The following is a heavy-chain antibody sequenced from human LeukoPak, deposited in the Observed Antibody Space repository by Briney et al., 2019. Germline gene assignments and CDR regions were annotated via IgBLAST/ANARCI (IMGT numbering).Heavy chain of an antibody. CDR2: IYPSVST. CDR1: GGSISSSNW. D-gene: IGHD6-13*01. J-gene: IGHJ4*02. V-gene: IGHV4-4*02. CDR3: AIGDAAAGTFVGHHNDY. Sequence: SETLSLTCAVSGGSISSSNWWSWVRQPPGKGLEWIGEIYPSVSTNYNPSLKSRVTISVDKSKNQFSLKLSSVTAADTAVYYCAIGDAAAGTFVGHHNDYWGQGTLVTVSS.